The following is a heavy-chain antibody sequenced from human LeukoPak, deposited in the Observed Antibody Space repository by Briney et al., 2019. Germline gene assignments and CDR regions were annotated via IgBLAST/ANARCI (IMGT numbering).Heavy chain of an antibody. Sequence: SETLSLTCTVSGGSISSYYWSWIRQPPGKGLEWIGYIYYSGSTNYNPSLKSRVTISVDTSKNQFSQKLSSVTAADTAVYYCAREGAAMRWFDPWGQGTLVTVSS. V-gene: IGHV4-59*01. CDR3: AREGAAMRWFDP. CDR1: GGSISSYY. J-gene: IGHJ5*02. CDR2: IYYSGST. D-gene: IGHD3-16*01.